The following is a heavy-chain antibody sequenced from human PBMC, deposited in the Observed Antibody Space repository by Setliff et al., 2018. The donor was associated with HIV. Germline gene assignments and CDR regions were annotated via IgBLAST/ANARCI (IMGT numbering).Heavy chain of an antibody. CDR1: GYRFTDYW. J-gene: IGHJ5*02. D-gene: IGHD6-25*01. CDR3: ARRLYSSEAFDP. V-gene: IGHV5-51*01. CDR2: IYPGDSDT. Sequence: PGESLKISCRGSGYRFTDYWIGWVRQMPGKGLEWMGVIYPGDSDTRYNPSFQGQVAISADKSTSTAYLQWSSLKASDTAMYYCARRLYSSEAFDPWGQGTLVTVSS.